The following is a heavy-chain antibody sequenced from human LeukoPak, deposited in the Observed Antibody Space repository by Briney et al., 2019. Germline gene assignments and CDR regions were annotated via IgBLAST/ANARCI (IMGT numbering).Heavy chain of an antibody. Sequence: GGSLRLSCAASGFTFSSYAMSWVRQAPGKGLEWVSAISGSGGSTYYADSVKGRFTISRDNSKNTLYLQMNSLRAEDTAVYYCAKDRRSNWESYNWFDPWGQGTLVTVSS. J-gene: IGHJ5*02. CDR1: GFTFSSYA. D-gene: IGHD7-27*01. CDR2: ISGSGGST. CDR3: AKDRRSNWESYNWFDP. V-gene: IGHV3-23*01.